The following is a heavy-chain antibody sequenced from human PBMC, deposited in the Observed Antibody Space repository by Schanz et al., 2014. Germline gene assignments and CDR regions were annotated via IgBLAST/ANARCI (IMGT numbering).Heavy chain of an antibody. CDR3: ARGWEVKVFDF. J-gene: IGHJ4*02. CDR2: IYSSGNT. V-gene: IGHV4-59*08. D-gene: IGHD1-26*01. CDR1: GASISRYY. Sequence: QVQLQESGPGLVKPSETLSLTCTVSGASISRYYWSWIRQPPGKGLEWIGYIYSSGNTKYNPSLKCRVTMSGYTPKTQFPRKLSSMTAADTAVYYCARGWEVKVFDFWGQGLLVTVSS.